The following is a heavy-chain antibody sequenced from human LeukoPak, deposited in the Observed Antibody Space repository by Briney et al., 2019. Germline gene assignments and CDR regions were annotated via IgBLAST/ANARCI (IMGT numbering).Heavy chain of an antibody. CDR3: AKAEGYSGSYHFDY. D-gene: IGHD1-26*01. CDR1: GFTFSSYA. CDR2: ISGSGGST. J-gene: IGHJ4*02. Sequence: GGSLRLSCAASGFTFSSYAMSWVRQAPGKGLEWVSAISGSGGSTYYADSVKGRFTISRDDSKNTLYLQMNSLRAEDTAVYYCAKAEGYSGSYHFDYWGQGTLVTVSS. V-gene: IGHV3-23*01.